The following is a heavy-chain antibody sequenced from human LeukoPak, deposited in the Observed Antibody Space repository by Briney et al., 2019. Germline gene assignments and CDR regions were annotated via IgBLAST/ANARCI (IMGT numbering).Heavy chain of an antibody. V-gene: IGHV4-39*01. CDR2: IYYSGNI. J-gene: IGHJ5*02. D-gene: IGHD6-13*01. Sequence: SETLSLTCTVSGASIRTTSYYWSWIRQPPGKGLEWIGSIYYSGNINNNPSLKSRVTISVDTSKNQFSLKLSSVTAADTAVYYCARHVTSSSWYEALWWFDPWGQGTLVTVSS. CDR1: GASIRTTSYY. CDR3: ARHVTSSSWYEALWWFDP.